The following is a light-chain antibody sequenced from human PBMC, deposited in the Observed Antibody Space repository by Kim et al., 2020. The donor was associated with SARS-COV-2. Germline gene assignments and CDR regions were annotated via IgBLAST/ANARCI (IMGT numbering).Light chain of an antibody. V-gene: IGKV3-15*01. Sequence: VTPGERAIRSGRASQSVSSNLAWYQQKPGQAPRLLMYGASTRATGIPARFSGSGSGTEFTLTISSLQSEDFAVYYCQQYNNWPLTFGGGTKVDIK. CDR2: GAS. CDR1: QSVSSN. CDR3: QQYNNWPLT. J-gene: IGKJ4*01.